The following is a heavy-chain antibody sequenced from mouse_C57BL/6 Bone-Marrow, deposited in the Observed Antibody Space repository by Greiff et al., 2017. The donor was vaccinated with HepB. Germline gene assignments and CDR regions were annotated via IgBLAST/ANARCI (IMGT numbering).Heavy chain of an antibody. Sequence: VQLQQPGAELVMPGASVKLSCKASGYTFTSYWMHWVKQRPGQGLEWIGEIDPSDSYTNYNQKFKGKSTLTVDKSSSTAYMQLSSLTSEDSAVYYCARINYYYGSSPFDYWGQGTTLTVSS. J-gene: IGHJ2*01. V-gene: IGHV1-69*01. CDR3: ARINYYYGSSPFDY. CDR2: IDPSDSYT. CDR1: GYTFTSYW. D-gene: IGHD1-1*01.